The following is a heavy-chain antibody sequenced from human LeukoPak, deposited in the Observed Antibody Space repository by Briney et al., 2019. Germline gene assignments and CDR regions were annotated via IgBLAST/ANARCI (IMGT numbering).Heavy chain of an antibody. CDR3: ARVFVGHQAPPGYFDY. CDR1: GGIFSSYA. J-gene: IGHJ4*02. Sequence: SVKVSCXASGGIFSSYAISWVRQAPGQGLVWMGGIIPIFGTANYAQKFQGRVTITTDESTSTAYMELSSLRSEDTAVYYCARVFVGHQAPPGYFDYWGQGTLVTVSS. V-gene: IGHV1-69*05. CDR2: IIPIFGTA. D-gene: IGHD1-14*01.